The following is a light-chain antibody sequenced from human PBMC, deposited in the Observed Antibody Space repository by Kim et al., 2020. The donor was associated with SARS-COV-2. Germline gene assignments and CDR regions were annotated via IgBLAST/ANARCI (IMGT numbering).Light chain of an antibody. CDR1: KLGDKY. CDR3: QAWDSSTYV. V-gene: IGLV3-1*01. CDR2: QDR. J-gene: IGLJ1*01. Sequence: SYELTQPPSVSVSPGQTASITCSGDKLGDKYAYWYQQKPGQSPVLVIYQDRKRPSGIPERFSGSNSGNTATLTISGTQAMDEADYYCQAWDSSTYVFGTGTKVTVL.